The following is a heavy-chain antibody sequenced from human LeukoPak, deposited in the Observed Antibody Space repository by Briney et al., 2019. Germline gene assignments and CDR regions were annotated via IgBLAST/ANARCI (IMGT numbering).Heavy chain of an antibody. CDR1: GFTFSSYA. D-gene: IGHD4-17*01. J-gene: IGHJ6*02. CDR3: AKDLDGDYGHYYYGMDV. V-gene: IGHV3-23*01. CDR2: ISGSGGST. Sequence: PGGSLRLSCAASGFTFSSYAMGWVRQAPGKGLEWVSAISGSGGSTYYADSVKGRFTISRENSTNTLYLQMNSLRPEDTAVYYCAKDLDGDYGHYYYGMDVWGQGTTVTVSS.